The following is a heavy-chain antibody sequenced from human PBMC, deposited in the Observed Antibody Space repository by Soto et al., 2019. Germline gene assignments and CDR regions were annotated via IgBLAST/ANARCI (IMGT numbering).Heavy chain of an antibody. CDR3: AREVPPYSGSHTYYFDY. CDR1: GFTFSSYS. V-gene: IGHV3-48*02. CDR2: ISSSSSTI. J-gene: IGHJ4*02. Sequence: EVQLVESGGGLVQPGGSLRLSCAASGFTFSSYSMNWVRQAPGKGLEWVSYISSSSSTIYYADSVKGRFTISRDNAKNSLYLQMNSLRDEDTAVYYCAREVPPYSGSHTYYFDYWGQGTLVTVSS. D-gene: IGHD1-26*01.